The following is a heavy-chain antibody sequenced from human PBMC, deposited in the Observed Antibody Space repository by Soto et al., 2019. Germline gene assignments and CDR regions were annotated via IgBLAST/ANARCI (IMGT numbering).Heavy chain of an antibody. CDR1: GFTFSSYG. CDR2: ISYDGSKK. V-gene: IGHV3-30*03. CDR3: ARGRGSNYYGLEV. D-gene: IGHD3-10*01. J-gene: IGHJ6*02. Sequence: PGGSLRLSWAASGFTFSSYGMHWVRQAPGKGLEWVAAISYDGSKKYYVDSVKARFTISRDNSKNTVYLQVNSLSAEDTAVYTCARGRGSNYYGLEVWGRGTTVTVSS.